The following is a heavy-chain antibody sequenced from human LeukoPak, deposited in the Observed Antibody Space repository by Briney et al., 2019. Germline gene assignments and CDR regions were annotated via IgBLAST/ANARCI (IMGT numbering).Heavy chain of an antibody. J-gene: IGHJ4*02. V-gene: IGHV1-8*01. CDR3: AREHFYYDFWREIDY. D-gene: IGHD3-3*01. CDR1: GYTFTNYD. Sequence: GASVKVSCKASGYTFTNYDISWIRQASGHGLEWMGWMNPNSGNTDYALKFQGRVTMTRNTSISTAYMELSSLRSEDTAVYYCAREHFYYDFWREIDYWGQGTLVTVSS. CDR2: MNPNSGNT.